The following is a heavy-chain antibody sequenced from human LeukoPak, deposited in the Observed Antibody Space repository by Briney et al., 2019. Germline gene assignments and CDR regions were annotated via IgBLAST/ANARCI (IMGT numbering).Heavy chain of an antibody. V-gene: IGHV3-7*01. Sequence: GGSLRLSCAASGFTFSSYWMSWVRQAPGKGLEWVANIKQDGSEKYYVVSVKGRFTISRDNAKNSLYLQMNSLRAEDTAVYYCARIGYSSSWYLNYYYYMDVWGKGTTVTVSS. J-gene: IGHJ6*03. D-gene: IGHD6-13*01. CDR1: GFTFSSYW. CDR2: IKQDGSEK. CDR3: ARIGYSSSWYLNYYYYMDV.